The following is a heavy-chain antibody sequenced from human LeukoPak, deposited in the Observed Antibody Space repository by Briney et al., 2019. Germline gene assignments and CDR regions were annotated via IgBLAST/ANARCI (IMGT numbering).Heavy chain of an antibody. CDR2: ISGSGGST. V-gene: IGHV3-23*01. Sequence: GGSLRLSCAASGFTFSRYAMSWVRQAPGKGLEWVSGISGSGGSTYYADSVKGRFTISRDNSKNTLYLQMSSLRAEDTAAYYCAKVRVGGSGSHFYYYGMDVWGQGATVTVSS. CDR1: GFTFSRYA. J-gene: IGHJ6*02. D-gene: IGHD3-10*01. CDR3: AKVRVGGSGSHFYYYGMDV.